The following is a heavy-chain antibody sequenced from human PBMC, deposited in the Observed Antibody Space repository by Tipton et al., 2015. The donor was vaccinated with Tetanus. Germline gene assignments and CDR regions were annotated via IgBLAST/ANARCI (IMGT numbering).Heavy chain of an antibody. V-gene: IGHV4-30-4*01. CDR3: ARDQGGGRVVRLNWFDP. J-gene: IGHJ5*02. CDR1: GGSISGGDYV. D-gene: IGHD6-6*01. CDR2: IYSSGSI. Sequence: LRLSCTVSGGSISGGDYVWNWIRQPPGKGLEWIGYIYSSGSISYNPSLKSRLSMSVDTSKNQFSLNMTSVTAADTAVYYCARDQGGGRVVRLNWFDPWGQGTLVTVSA.